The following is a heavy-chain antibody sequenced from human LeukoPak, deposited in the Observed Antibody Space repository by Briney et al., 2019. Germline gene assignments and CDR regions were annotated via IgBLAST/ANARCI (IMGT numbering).Heavy chain of an antibody. V-gene: IGHV3-74*01. D-gene: IGHD2-15*01. J-gene: IGHJ4*02. Sequence: GGSLRLSCAASGFTFSSYWMHWVRQAPGKGLVWVSRINSDGSSTSYADSVKGRFTISRDNAKNTLYLQMNSLRAEDTAVYYCVSSYCSGGSCYSASGYWGQGTLVTVSS. CDR3: VSSYCSGGSCYSASGY. CDR1: GFTFSSYW. CDR2: INSDGSST.